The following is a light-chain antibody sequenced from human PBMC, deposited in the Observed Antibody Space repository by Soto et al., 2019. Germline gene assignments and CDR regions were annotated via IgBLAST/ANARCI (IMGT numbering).Light chain of an antibody. J-gene: IGKJ2*01. Sequence: DIQMTQSPSSLSASVGDRVTITCRASQTISTYLNWYQQKPGKAPRLLIYDATSLLSRVPSRFSGSGSGTDFTLTIASLQTEYFSTYYCQHSDSTPYTFGQGTKVEI. CDR3: QHSDSTPYT. CDR2: DAT. V-gene: IGKV1-39*01. CDR1: QTISTY.